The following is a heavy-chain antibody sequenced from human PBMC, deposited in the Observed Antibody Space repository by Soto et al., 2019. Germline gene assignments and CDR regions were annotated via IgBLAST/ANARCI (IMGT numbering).Heavy chain of an antibody. V-gene: IGHV3-33*01. CDR1: GFIFSTYG. CDR2: IWYDGSNK. Sequence: VQQVESGGGLVQPGRSLRLSCEASGFIFSTYGIHWVRQAPGKGLEWVAVIWYDGSNKYYADSVKGRFIISRDNSESTLYLDMHSLRAEETAVYYCARAVGPFDYWGQGPLVTVSS. CDR3: ARAVGPFDY. J-gene: IGHJ4*02. D-gene: IGHD3-3*01.